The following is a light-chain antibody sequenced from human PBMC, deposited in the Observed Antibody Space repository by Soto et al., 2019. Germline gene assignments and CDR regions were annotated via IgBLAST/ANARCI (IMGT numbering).Light chain of an antibody. Sequence: LTHPASVSGSPGQSITISCTGTSSDVGGYNYVSWYQQHPGKAPKLMIYEVSNRPSGVSNRFSGSKSGNTASLTISGLQAEDEADYYCSSYTSSSTYVFGTGTKVTVL. CDR3: SSYTSSSTYV. J-gene: IGLJ1*01. V-gene: IGLV2-14*01. CDR1: SSDVGGYNY. CDR2: EVS.